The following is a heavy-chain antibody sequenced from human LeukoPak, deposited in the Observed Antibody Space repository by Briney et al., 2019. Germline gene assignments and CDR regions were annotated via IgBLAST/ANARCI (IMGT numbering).Heavy chain of an antibody. J-gene: IGHJ4*02. CDR2: IIPIFGTA. CDR3: ARDRGTHAAYDYGDYFDY. CDR1: GFTFSSYA. Sequence: PGGSLRLSCAASGFTFSSYAISWVRQAPGQGLEWMGGIIPIFGTANYAQKFQGRVTITADESTSTAYMELSSLRSEDTAVYYCARDRGTHAAYDYGDYFDYWGQGTLVTVSS. D-gene: IGHD4-17*01. V-gene: IGHV1-69*01.